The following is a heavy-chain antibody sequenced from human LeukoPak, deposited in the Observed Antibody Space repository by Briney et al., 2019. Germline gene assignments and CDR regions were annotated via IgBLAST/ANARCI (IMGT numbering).Heavy chain of an antibody. CDR3: ARDRYGGLDY. D-gene: IGHD4-23*01. V-gene: IGHV3-48*03. CDR2: INSRGSAI. Sequence: GGSLRLSCAASGVTFSSYEMNWVRQAPGKGLEWVSYINSRGSAIYHADSVKGRFTISRDNAKNSLYLQMNSLRAEDTAVYYCARDRYGGLDYWGQGTLVTVSS. J-gene: IGHJ4*02. CDR1: GVTFSSYE.